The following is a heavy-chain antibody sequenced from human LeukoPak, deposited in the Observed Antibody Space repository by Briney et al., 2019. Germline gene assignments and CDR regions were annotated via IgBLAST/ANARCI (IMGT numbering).Heavy chain of an antibody. Sequence: TSQTLSLTCTVSGGSISSGDYYWSWIRQPPGKGLEWIGYIYYSGSTYYNPSLKSRVTISVDTSKNQFSLKLGSVTAADTAVYYCARVRPVITYYYDSSGYYFSPWGQGTLVTVSS. CDR3: ARVRPVITYYYDSSGYYFSP. CDR1: GGSISSGDYY. V-gene: IGHV4-30-4*01. CDR2: IYYSGST. D-gene: IGHD3-22*01. J-gene: IGHJ5*02.